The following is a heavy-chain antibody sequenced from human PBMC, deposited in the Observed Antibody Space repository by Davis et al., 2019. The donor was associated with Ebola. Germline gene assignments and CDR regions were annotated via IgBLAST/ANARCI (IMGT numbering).Heavy chain of an antibody. CDR1: GFTFRSYG. J-gene: IGHJ4*02. CDR3: ARDTWYSGDDNGGD. V-gene: IGHV3-33*08. Sequence: GESLKISCAASGFTFRSYGMHWVRQAPGKGLEWVALMWYDGSRQYYADSVKGRFTVSRDNSRNILYLQMNSLRAEDTAVYYCARDTWYSGDDNGGDWGQGTLVTVSS. D-gene: IGHD1-26*01. CDR2: MWYDGSRQ.